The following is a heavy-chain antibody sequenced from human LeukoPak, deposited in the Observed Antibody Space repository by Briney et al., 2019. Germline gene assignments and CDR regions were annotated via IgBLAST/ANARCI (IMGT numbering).Heavy chain of an antibody. CDR3: ARDQEYYDFWSGYEGYWFDP. J-gene: IGHJ5*02. Sequence: GGSLRLSCAASGFTFSSYWMSWVRQAPGKGLEWVANIKHDGSEKYYVDSVKGRFTISRDNAKNSLYLQMNSLRAEDTAVYYCARDQEYYDFWSGYEGYWFDPWGQGTLVTVSS. CDR1: GFTFSSYW. CDR2: IKHDGSEK. V-gene: IGHV3-7*01. D-gene: IGHD3-3*01.